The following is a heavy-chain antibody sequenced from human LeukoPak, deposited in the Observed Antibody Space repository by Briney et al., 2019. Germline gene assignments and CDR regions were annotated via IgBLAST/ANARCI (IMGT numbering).Heavy chain of an antibody. D-gene: IGHD3-10*01. V-gene: IGHV4-59*01. Sequence: SETLSLTCTVSGXSISSYYWSWIRQPPGKGLEWIGYISYSGSTNYNPSLKSRVTISVDTSRNQFSLKLSSVTAADTAVYYRARGRLGGSGSYYNVLDYWGQGTLVTVSS. J-gene: IGHJ4*02. CDR1: GXSISSYY. CDR2: ISYSGST. CDR3: ARGRLGGSGSYYNVLDY.